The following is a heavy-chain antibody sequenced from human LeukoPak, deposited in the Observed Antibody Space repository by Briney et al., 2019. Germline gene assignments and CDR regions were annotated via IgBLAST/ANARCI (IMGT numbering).Heavy chain of an antibody. Sequence: ASVKVSCKASGYTFTCYYMHWVRQAPGQGLEWMGWINPNSGGTNYAQKFQGRVTMTRDTSISTAYMELSRLRSDDTAVYYCARIWRSSDTETEYFQHWGQGTLVTVSS. CDR3: ARIWRSSDTETEYFQH. D-gene: IGHD5-18*01. CDR1: GYTFTCYY. J-gene: IGHJ1*01. V-gene: IGHV1-2*02. CDR2: INPNSGGT.